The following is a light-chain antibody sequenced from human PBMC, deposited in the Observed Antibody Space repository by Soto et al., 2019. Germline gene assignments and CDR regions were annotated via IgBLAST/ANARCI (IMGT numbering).Light chain of an antibody. J-gene: IGLJ3*02. V-gene: IGLV2-23*01. CDR3: CSYAGSSTPWV. Sequence: QSALTQPASVSGSPGQSITISCTGTSSDVGSYNLVSWYQQHPGKAPKVMIYEGSMRPSGVSNRFSGSKSGNTASLTISGPQAEDEADYYCCSYAGSSTPWVFGGGTKVTVL. CDR1: SSDVGSYNL. CDR2: EGS.